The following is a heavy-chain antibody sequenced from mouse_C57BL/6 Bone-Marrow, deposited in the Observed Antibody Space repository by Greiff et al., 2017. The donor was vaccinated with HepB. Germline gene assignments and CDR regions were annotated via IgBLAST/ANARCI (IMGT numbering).Heavy chain of an antibody. CDR3: ARGGYGGSYWYFDV. V-gene: IGHV3-6*01. CDR2: ISYDGSN. D-gene: IGHD3-1*01. CDR1: GYSITSGYY. J-gene: IGHJ1*03. Sequence: EVKLMESGPGLVKPFQSLSLTCSVTGYSITSGYYWNWIRQFPGNKLEWMGYISYDGSNNYNPSLKNRISITRDTSKNQFFLKLNSVTTEDTATYYCARGGYGGSYWYFDVWGTGTTVTVSS.